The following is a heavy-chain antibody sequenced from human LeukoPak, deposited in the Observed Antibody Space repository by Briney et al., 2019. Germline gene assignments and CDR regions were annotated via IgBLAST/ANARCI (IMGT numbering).Heavy chain of an antibody. D-gene: IGHD1-26*01. Sequence: GESLKISCQDSGFTLTNYWIGWVRQMPGKGLEWMGIIYPGDSDTTYSPSFQGQVTISADKSINTAYLQWSSLKASDTAMYYCARLSGSYTHDYWGQGTLVTVSS. CDR3: ARLSGSYTHDY. CDR2: IYPGDSDT. J-gene: IGHJ4*02. CDR1: GFTLTNYW. V-gene: IGHV5-51*01.